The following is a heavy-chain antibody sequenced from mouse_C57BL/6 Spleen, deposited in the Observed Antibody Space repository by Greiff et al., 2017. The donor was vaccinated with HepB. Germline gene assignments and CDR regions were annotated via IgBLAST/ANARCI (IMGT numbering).Heavy chain of an antibody. CDR2: IYPGSGNT. J-gene: IGHJ3*01. CDR1: GYTFTDYY. CDR3: ARGGGLAYGSSQAWFAY. D-gene: IGHD1-1*01. Sequence: QVQLKQSGAELVRPGASVKLSCKASGYTFTDYYINWVKQRPGQGLEWIARIYPGSGNTYYNEKFKGKATLTAEKSSSTAYMQLSSLTSEDSSVYFCARGGGLAYGSSQAWFAYWGQGTLVTVSA. V-gene: IGHV1-76*01.